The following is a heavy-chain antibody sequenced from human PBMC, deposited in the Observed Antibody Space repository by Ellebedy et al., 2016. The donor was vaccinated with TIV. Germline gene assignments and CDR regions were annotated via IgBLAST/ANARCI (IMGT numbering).Heavy chain of an antibody. Sequence: ASVKVSCKASGYTFTSYGISWVRQAPGQGLEWMGWISDYNGNTNYAQRLQGRITMTRNTSISTAYMELSSLRSDDTAVYYCARVGEYCRAATCYGRQDWFDPWGQGTLVTVSS. CDR2: ISDYNGNT. J-gene: IGHJ5*02. CDR1: GYTFTSYG. V-gene: IGHV1-18*01. CDR3: ARVGEYCRAATCYGRQDWFDP. D-gene: IGHD2-2*01.